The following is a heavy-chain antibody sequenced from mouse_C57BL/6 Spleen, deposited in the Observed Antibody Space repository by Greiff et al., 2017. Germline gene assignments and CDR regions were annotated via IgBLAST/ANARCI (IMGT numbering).Heavy chain of an antibody. CDR2: ISSGSSTI. CDR1: GFTFSDYG. J-gene: IGHJ3*01. CDR3: ARGELRLLY. D-gene: IGHD3-2*02. Sequence: DVKLVESGGGLVKPGGSLKLSCAASGFTFSDYGMHWVRQAPEKGLEWVAYISSGSSTIYYADTVKGRFTISRDNAKNTLFLQMPSLRSEDTAMYYCARGELRLLYGGQGTLVTVSA. V-gene: IGHV5-17*01.